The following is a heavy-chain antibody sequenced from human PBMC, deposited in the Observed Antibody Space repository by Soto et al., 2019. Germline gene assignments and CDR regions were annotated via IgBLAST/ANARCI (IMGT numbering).Heavy chain of an antibody. J-gene: IGHJ4*02. D-gene: IGHD6-13*01. Sequence: PGGSLRLSCAASGFTFSSYVMGWVRQAPGKGLEWVSAISGSGGSTYYADSVKGRFTISRDNSKNTLYLQMNSLRAEDTAVYYCARRAAAGTYYFDYWGQGTLVTVSS. CDR2: ISGSGGST. CDR1: GFTFSSYV. CDR3: ARRAAAGTYYFDY. V-gene: IGHV3-23*01.